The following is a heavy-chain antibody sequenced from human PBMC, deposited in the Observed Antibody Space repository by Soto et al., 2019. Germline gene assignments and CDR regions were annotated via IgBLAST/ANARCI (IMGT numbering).Heavy chain of an antibody. CDR3: AKAGPLDTTGYYLYHLDY. J-gene: IGHJ4*02. D-gene: IGHD3-22*01. CDR2: ISGSGT. Sequence: GGSLRLSCAAPGFSFSNYAMTWVRQVPGKGLEWVSGISGSGTYYADSVKGRFTISRDDSKNSLFLQMNSLRAEDTAVYYCAKAGPLDTTGYYLYHLDYWGQGTLVTVSS. V-gene: IGHV3-23*01. CDR1: GFSFSNYA.